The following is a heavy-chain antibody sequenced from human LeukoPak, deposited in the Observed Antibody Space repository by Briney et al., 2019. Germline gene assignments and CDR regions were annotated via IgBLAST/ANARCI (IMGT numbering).Heavy chain of an antibody. CDR3: ARDTTPKYYYDSSGYYWFGAFDI. Sequence: SETLSLTGTVSGGSISSYYWSWIRQPPGKGLEWIGYIDYSGSTNYNPSLKSRVTISVDTSKNQFSLKLSSVTAADTAVYYCARDTTPKYYYDSSGYYWFGAFDIWGQGTMVTVSS. J-gene: IGHJ3*02. D-gene: IGHD3-22*01. CDR1: GGSISSYY. V-gene: IGHV4-59*01. CDR2: IDYSGST.